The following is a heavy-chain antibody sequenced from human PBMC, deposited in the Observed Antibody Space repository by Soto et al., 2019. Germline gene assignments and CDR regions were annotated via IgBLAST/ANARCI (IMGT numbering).Heavy chain of an antibody. CDR2: INAGNGNT. CDR3: ARPKSITIFGVVPSQGFDP. J-gene: IGHJ5*02. V-gene: IGHV1-3*01. D-gene: IGHD3-3*01. CDR1: GYGYTSNA. Sequence: SGYGYTSNALQWARQAPGQRLEWMGWINAGNGNTKYSQKFQGRVTITRDTSASTAYMELSSLRSEDTAVYYCARPKSITIFGVVPSQGFDPWGQGTLVTVSS.